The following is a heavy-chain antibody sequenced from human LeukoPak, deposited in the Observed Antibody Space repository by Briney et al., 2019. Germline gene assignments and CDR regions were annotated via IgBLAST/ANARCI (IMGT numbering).Heavy chain of an antibody. CDR2: IYYSGST. V-gene: IGHV4-59*01. Sequence: SETLSLTCAVYGGSFSGYYWSWISQPPGKGLEWIGYIYYSGSTNYNPSLKSRVTISVDTSKNQFSLKLSSVTAADTAVYYCAREGRYCGGDCSANWFDPWGQGTLVTVSS. J-gene: IGHJ5*02. CDR1: GGSFSGYY. CDR3: AREGRYCGGDCSANWFDP. D-gene: IGHD2-21*02.